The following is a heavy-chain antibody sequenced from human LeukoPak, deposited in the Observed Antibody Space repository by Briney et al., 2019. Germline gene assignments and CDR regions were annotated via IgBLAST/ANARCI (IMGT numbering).Heavy chain of an antibody. D-gene: IGHD6-13*01. CDR1: GYTFTGYY. J-gene: IGHJ6*04. V-gene: IGHV1-2*06. CDR2: INPNSGGT. Sequence: GASVKVSCKASGYTFTGYYMHWVRQAPGQGLEWMGRINPNSGGTNYAQKFQGRVTMTGDTSISTAYMELSRLRSDDTAVYYCARDLYVAAAGTMVDVWGKGTTVTVSS. CDR3: ARDLYVAAAGTMVDV.